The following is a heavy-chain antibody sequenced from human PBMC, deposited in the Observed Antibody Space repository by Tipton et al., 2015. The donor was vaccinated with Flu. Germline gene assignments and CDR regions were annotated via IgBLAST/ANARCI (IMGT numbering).Heavy chain of an antibody. D-gene: IGHD2-15*01. CDR2: MSPKSGNT. Sequence: QVQLVQSGAEVKKPGASVRVSCQAAGYTFTTYDIYWVRQATGLGLEWMGWMSPKSGNTRLTQRFQGRVTMTMSTSISTAYLEVNSLRSENTAVYFCARGLYCRGSRCSFNYYYGMDVWGQGTTVIVSS. V-gene: IGHV1-8*01. CDR1: GYTFTTYD. J-gene: IGHJ6*02. CDR3: ARGLYCRGSRCSFNYYYGMDV.